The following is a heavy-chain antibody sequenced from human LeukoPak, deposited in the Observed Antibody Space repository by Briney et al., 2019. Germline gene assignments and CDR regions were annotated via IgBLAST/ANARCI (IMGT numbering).Heavy chain of an antibody. CDR1: RGSISSYY. Sequence: PSETLSLTCTDSRGSISSYYWSWIRQPPGKGLEWIGYIYYSGSTNYNPSLQSRVTIPVDTSKNPFSLKLSSVPAADTAVYYCAGGSSMPAAYYWGQGTLVTVS. CDR3: AGGSSMPAAYY. CDR2: IYYSGST. D-gene: IGHD1-26*01. J-gene: IGHJ4*02. V-gene: IGHV4-59*01.